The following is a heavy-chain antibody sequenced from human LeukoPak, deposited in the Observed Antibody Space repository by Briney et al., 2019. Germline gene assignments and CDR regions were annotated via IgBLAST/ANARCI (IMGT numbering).Heavy chain of an antibody. Sequence: GGSLRLSREASGFTFSDYYMSWIRQAPGKGLEWVSHIKGIGPTTYYADSVRGRFTISRDNAKNSLFLQMDSLRVDDTAIYYCARAGEMRYMDVWGKGTAVAVSS. CDR1: GFTFSDYY. CDR2: IKGIGPTT. J-gene: IGHJ6*03. D-gene: IGHD5-24*01. CDR3: ARAGEMRYMDV. V-gene: IGHV3-11*04.